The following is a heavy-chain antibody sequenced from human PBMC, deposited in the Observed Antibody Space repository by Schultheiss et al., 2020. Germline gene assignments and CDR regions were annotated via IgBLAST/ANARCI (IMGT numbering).Heavy chain of an antibody. D-gene: IGHD4-17*01. CDR1: GFTFGDYA. CDR2: IRSKAYGGTT. CDR3: TRSGFERLYGVINYYYYYMDV. Sequence: GGSLRLSCTASGFTFGDYAMSWFRQAPGKGLEWVGFIRSKAYGGTTEYAASVKGRFTISRVDSKSIAYLQMNSLKTEDTAVYYCTRSGFERLYGVINYYYYYMDVWGKGTTVTVSS. J-gene: IGHJ6*03. V-gene: IGHV3-49*03.